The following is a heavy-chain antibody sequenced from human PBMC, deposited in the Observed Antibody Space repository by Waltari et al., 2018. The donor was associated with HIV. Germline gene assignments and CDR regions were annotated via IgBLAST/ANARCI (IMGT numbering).Heavy chain of an antibody. CDR3: ARSERSQDQQLVSFFDY. Sequence: IQLVKSGAAVKKPGASGQVCCQVAGYNFGGYGFPWVRQVAGQGLEWMGWIGTNNGNTKYGQKFQDRVTMTTDTTMSTAYMELRSLRSDDTAVFYCARSERSQDQQLVSFFDYWGQGTLVIVSS. J-gene: IGHJ4*02. V-gene: IGHV1-18*04. CDR2: IGTNNGNT. D-gene: IGHD1-1*01. CDR1: GYNFGGYG.